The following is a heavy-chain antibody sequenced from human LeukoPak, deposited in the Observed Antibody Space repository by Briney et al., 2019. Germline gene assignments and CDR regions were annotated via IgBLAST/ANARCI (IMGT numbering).Heavy chain of an antibody. CDR2: ISYDGSNK. D-gene: IGHD6-19*01. Sequence: GGSLRLSCAASGFTFSSYGMHWVRQAPGKGLEWVAVISYDGSNKYYADSVKGRFTISRDNSENTLYLQMNSLRAQDTAVYYCAKSLAVPGSPDYWGQGTLVTVSS. CDR1: GFTFSSYG. CDR3: AKSLAVPGSPDY. V-gene: IGHV3-30*18. J-gene: IGHJ4*02.